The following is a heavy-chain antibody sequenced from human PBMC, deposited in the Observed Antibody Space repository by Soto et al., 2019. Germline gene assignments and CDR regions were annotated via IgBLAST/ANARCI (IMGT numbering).Heavy chain of an antibody. D-gene: IGHD2-15*01. CDR2: MSYSGTT. V-gene: IGHV4-31*03. CDR3: ARYCSGGTCQYAFDI. CDR1: GGSISSGNYY. J-gene: IGHJ3*02. Sequence: SETLSLTCTVSGGSISSGNYYWSWIRQHPGKGLEWIAYMSYSGTTYYNPSLKTRVIISLDTSTNQFSLKLSSVTAADTAVYFCARYCSGGTCQYAFDIWGQGTMVTVSS.